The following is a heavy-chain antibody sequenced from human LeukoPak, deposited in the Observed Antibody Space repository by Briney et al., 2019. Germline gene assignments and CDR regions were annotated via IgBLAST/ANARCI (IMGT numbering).Heavy chain of an antibody. Sequence: SETLSLTCTVSGGSISSSSYYWGWIRQPPGKGLEWIGSIYYSGSTYYNPSLKSRVTISVDTSKNQFSLKLSSVTAADTAVYYCGRERGSYTARFFDYWGQGTLVTVSS. CDR2: IYYSGST. CDR1: GGSISSSSYY. CDR3: GRERGSYTARFFDY. V-gene: IGHV4-39*02. J-gene: IGHJ4*02. D-gene: IGHD1-26*01.